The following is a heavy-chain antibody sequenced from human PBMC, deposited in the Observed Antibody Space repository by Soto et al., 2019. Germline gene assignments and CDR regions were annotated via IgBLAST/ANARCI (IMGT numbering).Heavy chain of an antibody. CDR3: ARVIRGTTGNYFDY. CDR2: IYHSGIT. CDR1: GGSFSSGGYS. D-gene: IGHD4-4*01. J-gene: IGHJ4*02. V-gene: IGHV4-30-2*01. Sequence: PSGTLSLTCAVSGGSFSSGGYSWRLIRQPPGKGLEEIGYIYHSGITYYNPSLKSRVTISVDRSKNQFSLNLSSVTAAATAVSYCARVIRGTTGNYFDYWGQGTLVTFSS.